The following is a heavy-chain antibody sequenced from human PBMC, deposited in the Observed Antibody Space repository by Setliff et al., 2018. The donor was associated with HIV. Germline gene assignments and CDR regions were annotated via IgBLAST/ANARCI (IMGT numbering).Heavy chain of an antibody. V-gene: IGHV3-7*01. CDR3: ARGQFRLRPDSLDL. CDR2: IKQDGSDM. D-gene: IGHD2-21*01. J-gene: IGHJ3*01. CDR1: GFTFRSYA. Sequence: GGSLRLSCAASGFTFRSYAMHWVRQAPGKGLEWVANIKQDGSDMHYIESVKGRFTIFRDNAKNSVFLQMNSLRAEDTGVYYCARGQFRLRPDSLDLWGQGTLVTVSS.